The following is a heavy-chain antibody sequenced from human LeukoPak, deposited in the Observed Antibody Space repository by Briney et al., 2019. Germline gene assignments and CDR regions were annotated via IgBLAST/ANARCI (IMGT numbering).Heavy chain of an antibody. CDR1: GGSISSSNW. Sequence: SETLSLTCAVSGGSISSSNWWSWVRQPPGKGLEWIGEIYHSGSTNYNPSLKSRATISVDKSKNQFSLKLSSVTAADTAVYYCASQQQQLAPFDYWGQGTLVTVSS. V-gene: IGHV4-4*02. J-gene: IGHJ4*02. CDR2: IYHSGST. D-gene: IGHD6-13*01. CDR3: ASQQQQLAPFDY.